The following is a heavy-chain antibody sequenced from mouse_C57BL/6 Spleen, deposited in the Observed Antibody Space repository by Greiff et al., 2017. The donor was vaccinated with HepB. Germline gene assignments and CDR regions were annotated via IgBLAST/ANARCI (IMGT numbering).Heavy chain of an antibody. J-gene: IGHJ2*01. V-gene: IGHV1-4*01. CDR2: INPNNGYN. Sequence: VQLQHSGAELARPGASVKMSCKASGYTFTIYTIHWVKQRPGLGLERIGYINPNNGYNKYNEKLKDKATLTADKSSSTAYMQLSSLTSEDSAVYFCARGYYLDYWGQGTTLTVSS. CDR3: ARGYYLDY. CDR1: GYTFTIYT.